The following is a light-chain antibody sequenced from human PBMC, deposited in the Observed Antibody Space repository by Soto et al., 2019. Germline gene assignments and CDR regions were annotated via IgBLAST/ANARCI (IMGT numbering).Light chain of an antibody. CDR1: QSISTW. CDR2: KAS. V-gene: IGKV1-5*03. Sequence: DIQVTQSPPTLSAFVGDRVTITCRASQSISTWMAWYQQKPGKAPKLLIYKASTLETGVPSRFSGSGSGTEFTLTISCLQPDDFATYYCQQYGDFWTFGPGPKVDIK. J-gene: IGKJ3*01. CDR3: QQYGDFWT.